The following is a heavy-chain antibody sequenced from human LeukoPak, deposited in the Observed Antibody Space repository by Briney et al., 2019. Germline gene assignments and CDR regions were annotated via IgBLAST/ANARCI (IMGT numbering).Heavy chain of an antibody. D-gene: IGHD3-16*01. CDR2: IKQDGGET. V-gene: IGHV3-7*01. CDR1: GFTFSTYW. Sequence: GGSLRLSCAASGFTFSTYWMSWVRQAPGKGLEWVANIKQDGGETYYVDSVRGRFTISRDNAKNSLYLQMNSLRAEDTAVYYCARDLGEHVDYFDYWGQGTLVTVSS. J-gene: IGHJ4*02. CDR3: ARDLGEHVDYFDY.